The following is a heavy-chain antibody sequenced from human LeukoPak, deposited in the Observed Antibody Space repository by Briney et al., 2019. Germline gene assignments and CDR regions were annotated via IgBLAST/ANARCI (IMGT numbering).Heavy chain of an antibody. V-gene: IGHV3-23*01. D-gene: IGHD2-2*01. CDR2: FTDRGDYT. CDR1: GFPFSSYA. Sequence: GGSLRLSCAASGFPFSSYAMSGVRHAPGKGLEGVSSFTDRGDYTFYADPVRGRVTISRDNYRNTLYPQIHTLRAEDTAIYYCAKGVGSASPYYFDYWGQGTLVTVSS. CDR3: AKGVGSASPYYFDY. J-gene: IGHJ4*02.